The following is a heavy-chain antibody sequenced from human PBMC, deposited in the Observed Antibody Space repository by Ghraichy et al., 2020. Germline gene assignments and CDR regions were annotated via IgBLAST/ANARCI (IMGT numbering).Heavy chain of an antibody. D-gene: IGHD6-13*01. J-gene: IGHJ4*02. CDR2: ISSSGSTI. V-gene: IGHV3-11*01. CDR1: GFTFSDYY. Sequence: LSLTCAASGFTFSDYYMSWIRQAPGKGLEWVSYISSSGSTIYYADSVKGRFTISRDNAKNSLYLQMNSLRAEDTAVYYCARAYRQYSSSWYYWGQGTLVTVSS. CDR3: ARAYRQYSSSWYY.